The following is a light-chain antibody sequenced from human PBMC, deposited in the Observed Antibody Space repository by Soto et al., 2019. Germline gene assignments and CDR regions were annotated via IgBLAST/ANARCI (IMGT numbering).Light chain of an antibody. J-gene: IGKJ4*01. CDR1: QGISSY. V-gene: IGKV1-9*01. CDR3: QQLNSYRLT. Sequence: DIQLTQSPSFLSASVGDRVTITCRASQGISSYFAWYQQKPGKAPKLLIYAVSTLQSGVPSRFSGSASETEFTPTISRLQPEYFATYYCQQLNSYRLTFGGGTKVEIK. CDR2: AVS.